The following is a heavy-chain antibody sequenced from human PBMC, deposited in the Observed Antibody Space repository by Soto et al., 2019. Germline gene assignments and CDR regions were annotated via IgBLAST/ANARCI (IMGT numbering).Heavy chain of an antibody. V-gene: IGHV4-34*01. Sequence: SETLSLTCAVYGGSFSGYYWSWIRQPPGKGLEWIGEINHSGSTNYNPSLKSRVTISVDTSKNQFSLKLSSVTAADTAVYYCARGPHRYNWNDVWGQGTLVTVSS. CDR2: INHSGST. D-gene: IGHD3-9*01. CDR3: ARGPHRYNWNDV. CDR1: GGSFSGYY. J-gene: IGHJ5*02.